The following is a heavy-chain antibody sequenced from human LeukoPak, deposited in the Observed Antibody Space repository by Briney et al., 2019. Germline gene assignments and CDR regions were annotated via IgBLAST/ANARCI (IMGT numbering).Heavy chain of an antibody. CDR2: ISGGGSTT. V-gene: IGHV3-23*01. Sequence: GGSLRLSCAASGFTFRSHAMSWVRQAPGKGLEWVSTISGGGSTTDYADSVKGRFTISRDNSKGTLYLQMDSLRAADTAVYYCARVYIAGMTGHYSLDYWGQGTLLTVSS. CDR1: GFTFRSHA. D-gene: IGHD3-9*01. CDR3: ARVYIAGMTGHYSLDY. J-gene: IGHJ4*02.